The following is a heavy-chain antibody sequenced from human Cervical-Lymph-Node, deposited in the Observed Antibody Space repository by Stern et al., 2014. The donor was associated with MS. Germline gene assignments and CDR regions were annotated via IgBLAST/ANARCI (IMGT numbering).Heavy chain of an antibody. Sequence: QLQLQESGPGLVKPSQTLSLTCTVSGGSISSGGYYWNWIRQHPGKGLEWIGYIYHSGNTYFKPSLESRVTMSIDTSKNQFSLKLNFVTAADTAMYYCARTLYGTNNFDYWGQGTLVTVSS. V-gene: IGHV4-31*03. CDR1: GGSISSGGYY. CDR2: IYHSGNT. J-gene: IGHJ4*02. CDR3: ARTLYGTNNFDY. D-gene: IGHD4/OR15-4a*01.